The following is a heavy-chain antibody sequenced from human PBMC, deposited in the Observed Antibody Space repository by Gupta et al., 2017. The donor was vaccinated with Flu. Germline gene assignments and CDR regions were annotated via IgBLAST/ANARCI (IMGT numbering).Heavy chain of an antibody. Sequence: TFSGYYIHWVVQAPGKGLEWMGWFNTDNNATKYAQKFHDRVNMTGDTSISTAYMELNSLRSDDTAVYYCARDNGFSSSSPLVYWGQGTQVTVSS. CDR2: FNTDNNAT. CDR3: ARDNGFSSSSPLVY. CDR1: TFSGYY. J-gene: IGHJ4*02. D-gene: IGHD6-6*01. V-gene: IGHV1-2*02.